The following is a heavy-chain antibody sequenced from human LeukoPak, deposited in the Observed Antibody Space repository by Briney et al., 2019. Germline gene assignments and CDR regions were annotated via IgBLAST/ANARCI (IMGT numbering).Heavy chain of an antibody. CDR3: ARDPSGDSSGFPFDH. Sequence: ASVKVSCRASGYTFIGYYMQWVRQAPGQGPEWMGWINPDSGVTNYAQKFKGRVTIARDTSINTAYMEMSKLRYDDTAVYYCARDPSGDSSGFPFDHWGQGTLVTVSS. J-gene: IGHJ4*02. CDR1: GYTFIGYY. V-gene: IGHV1-2*02. D-gene: IGHD3-22*01. CDR2: INPDSGVT.